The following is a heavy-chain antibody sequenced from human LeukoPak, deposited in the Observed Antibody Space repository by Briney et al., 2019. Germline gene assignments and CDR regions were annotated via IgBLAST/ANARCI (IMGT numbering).Heavy chain of an antibody. J-gene: IGHJ4*02. D-gene: IGHD1-1*01. Sequence: ASVKVSCKASGYTFSLFAITWVRQAPGQGLEWMGWISAYTGNTDYAQKLQGRVTMTTDTSTSTAYMELRSLRSDDTAVYYCVRDFQELDYWGQGTLVTVSS. CDR1: GYTFSLFA. CDR2: ISAYTGNT. V-gene: IGHV1-18*01. CDR3: VRDFQELDY.